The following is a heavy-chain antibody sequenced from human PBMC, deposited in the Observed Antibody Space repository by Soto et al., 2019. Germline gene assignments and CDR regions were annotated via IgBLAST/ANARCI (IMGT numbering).Heavy chain of an antibody. CDR3: ARESRKTYFDILTGPDY. Sequence: GSLRLPGAASGFTFSSYSMNWVRQAPGKGLEWVSSISSGSSYIYYADSVKGRFTISRDNAKNSLYLQMNSLRAEDTAVYYCARESRKTYFDILTGPDYWGQGTLVTVSS. CDR2: ISSGSSYI. CDR1: GFTFSSYS. J-gene: IGHJ4*02. D-gene: IGHD3-9*01. V-gene: IGHV3-21*01.